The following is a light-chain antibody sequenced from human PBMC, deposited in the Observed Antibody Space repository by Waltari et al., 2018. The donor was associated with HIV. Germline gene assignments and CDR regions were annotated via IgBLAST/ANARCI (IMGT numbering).Light chain of an antibody. J-gene: IGKJ3*01. CDR1: QNVSSN. V-gene: IGKV3-15*01. CDR2: WAS. Sequence: EIVMTQSPGTLSVSPGERATLSCRASQNVSSNLAWYQQKPGQPPKLLIYWASTRESGVPDRFSGGGSGTDFTLTISSLQAEDVAVYFCQQYYYFPQTFGPGTKVDI. CDR3: QQYYYFPQT.